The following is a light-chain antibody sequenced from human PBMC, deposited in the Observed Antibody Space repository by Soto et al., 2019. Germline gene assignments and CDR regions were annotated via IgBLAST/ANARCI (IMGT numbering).Light chain of an antibody. CDR2: ATS. CDR3: HQFGYSPRT. CDR1: QTVNSDY. Sequence: EIVLTQSPCTLSFSPWETSTLSCRASQTVNSDYLAWFQQRPGQAPRLLIFATSRRATDIPDRFSGSGSGTDFTLAIRRLEPEDFAVYYCHQFGYSPRTFGQGTKVDIK. V-gene: IGKV3-20*01. J-gene: IGKJ1*01.